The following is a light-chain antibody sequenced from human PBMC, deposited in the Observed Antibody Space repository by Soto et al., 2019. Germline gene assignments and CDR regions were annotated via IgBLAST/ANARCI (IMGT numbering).Light chain of an antibody. V-gene: IGKV1-17*01. CDR2: ASS. Sequence: DIQMTQSPSSLSASVGDRVTITCRASQGIRIDLGWYQQKPGKAPKRLILASSTLESGVPSRFSGSGSGTEFTLTISSLQPEDFAAYYCLQYKSYPLTFGQGTKVEMK. CDR1: QGIRID. CDR3: LQYKSYPLT. J-gene: IGKJ1*01.